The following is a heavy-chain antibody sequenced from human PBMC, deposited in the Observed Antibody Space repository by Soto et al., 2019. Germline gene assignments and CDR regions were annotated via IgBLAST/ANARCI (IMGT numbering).Heavy chain of an antibody. CDR3: ARVGGYTGYSSSWYNSYYYYGMDV. Sequence: SVKVSCKASGGTFSSYAISWVRQAPGQGLEWMGGIIPIFGTANYAQKFQGRVTITADKSTSTAYMELSSLRSEDTAVYYCARVGGYTGYSSSWYNSYYYYGMDVWGQGTTVTAP. CDR2: IIPIFGTA. V-gene: IGHV1-69*06. CDR1: GGTFSSYA. J-gene: IGHJ6*02. D-gene: IGHD6-13*01.